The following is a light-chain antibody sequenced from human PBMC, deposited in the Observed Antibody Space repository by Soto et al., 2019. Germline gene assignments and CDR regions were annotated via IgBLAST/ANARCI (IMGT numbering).Light chain of an antibody. CDR3: QSYDTSLSGLVV. Sequence: QSVLTQPPSMSGAPGQRVTISCTGSSSNIGAGYDVHWYRQLPGAAPKVLIYGDNNRPSGVPDRFSGSKSGTSASLAITGLQSEDEADYYCQSYDTSLSGLVVFGGGTKLTVL. J-gene: IGLJ2*01. CDR2: GDN. V-gene: IGLV1-40*01. CDR1: SSNIGAGYD.